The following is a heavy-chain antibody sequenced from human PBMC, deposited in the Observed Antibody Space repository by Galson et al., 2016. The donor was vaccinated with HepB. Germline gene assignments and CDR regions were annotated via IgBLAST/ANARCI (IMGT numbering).Heavy chain of an antibody. Sequence: QSGAEVKKPGESLKISCKGSGYIFTTYWIVWVRQMPGKGLEWMGSIYPGNSDTKYSPSFQGQVTISTDKSVNTAYLQWRSLEAADTAMYYCARQLNYYGMDVWGQGTTVTVSS. V-gene: IGHV5-51*01. J-gene: IGHJ6*02. CDR1: GYIFTTYW. CDR2: IYPGNSDT. CDR3: ARQLNYYGMDV.